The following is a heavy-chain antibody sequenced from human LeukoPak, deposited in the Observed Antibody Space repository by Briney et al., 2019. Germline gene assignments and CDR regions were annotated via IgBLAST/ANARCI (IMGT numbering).Heavy chain of an antibody. CDR1: GGSFSGYY. CDR2: INHSGST. V-gene: IGHV4-34*01. Sequence: SETLSLTCAVYGGSFSGYYWSWIRQPPGKGLEWIGEINHSGSTNYNPSLQSRVTISADTSKNQFSLNLRSVIAADTAVYYCTRGLRLGYCSGGSCYYWFDPWGQGTRVTLSS. D-gene: IGHD2-15*01. J-gene: IGHJ5*02. CDR3: TRGLRLGYCSGGSCYYWFDP.